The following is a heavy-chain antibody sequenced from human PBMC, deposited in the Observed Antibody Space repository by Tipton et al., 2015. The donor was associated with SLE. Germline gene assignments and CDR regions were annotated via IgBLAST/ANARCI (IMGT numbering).Heavy chain of an antibody. Sequence: RSLRLSCAASGFTFHDYAIHWVRQAPGKGLEWVSGISWNGGNIGYADPVKGRFTISRDNAKNSVYLQMNSLRVEDTALYYCVKGDYGGNVYTTFDYWGQGTLVTVSA. CDR1: GFTFHDYA. J-gene: IGHJ4*02. V-gene: IGHV3-9*01. CDR2: ISWNGGNI. CDR3: VKGDYGGNVYTTFDY. D-gene: IGHD2-21*01.